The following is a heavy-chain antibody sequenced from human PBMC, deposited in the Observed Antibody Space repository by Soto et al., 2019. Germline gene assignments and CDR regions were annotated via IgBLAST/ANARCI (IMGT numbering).Heavy chain of an antibody. CDR1: GGSISSYY. Sequence: SETLSLTRTVSGGSISSYYWSWIRQPPGKGLEWIGYIYYSGSTNYNPSLKSRVTISVDTSKNQFSLKLSSVTAADTAVYYCAKGTGAAGYDYWGQGTLVTVSS. J-gene: IGHJ4*02. D-gene: IGHD6-13*01. V-gene: IGHV4-59*01. CDR3: AKGTGAAGYDY. CDR2: IYYSGST.